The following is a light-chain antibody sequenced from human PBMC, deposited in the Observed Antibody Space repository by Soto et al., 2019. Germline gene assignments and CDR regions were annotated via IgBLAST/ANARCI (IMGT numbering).Light chain of an antibody. J-gene: IGKJ1*01. CDR3: QQYNNWPGT. CDR1: QSVSSY. V-gene: IGKV3-15*01. CDR2: GAS. Sequence: ELGMTQSPATLSVSPGERATLSCRASQSVSSYLAWYQQKPGQAPRLLIYGASTRAAGIPARFSGSGSGTEFTLTISSLQSEDFAVYYCQQYNNWPGTFGQGTKVDIK.